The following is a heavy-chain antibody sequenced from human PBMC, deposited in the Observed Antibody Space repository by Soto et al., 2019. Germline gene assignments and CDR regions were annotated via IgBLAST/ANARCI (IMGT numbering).Heavy chain of an antibody. CDR2: IYYSGST. D-gene: IGHD6-6*01. J-gene: IGHJ5*02. Sequence: NPSETLSLTCTVSGGSISSSSYYCGCIRQPPWKGLELIGSIYYSGSTYYNPSLKSRVTISVDTSKNQFSLKLSSVTAADTAVYYCARRVYSSSRGTRSWFDPWGQGTLVTVSS. V-gene: IGHV4-39*01. CDR1: GGSISSSSYY. CDR3: ARRVYSSSRGTRSWFDP.